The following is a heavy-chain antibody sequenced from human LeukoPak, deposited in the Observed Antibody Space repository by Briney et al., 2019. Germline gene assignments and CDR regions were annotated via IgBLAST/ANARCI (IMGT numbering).Heavy chain of an antibody. CDR3: ARAALAGGYSSG. D-gene: IGHD6-19*01. J-gene: IGHJ4*02. CDR2: INPNSGGT. CDR1: GYTFNGYY. Sequence: ASVKVSCKASGYTFNGYYIHWVRQAPGQGLEWMGSINPNSGGTNYAQKLQGRFTMTTDTSTSTAYMELRSLRSDDTAVYYCARAALAGGYSSGWGQGTLVTVSS. V-gene: IGHV1-2*02.